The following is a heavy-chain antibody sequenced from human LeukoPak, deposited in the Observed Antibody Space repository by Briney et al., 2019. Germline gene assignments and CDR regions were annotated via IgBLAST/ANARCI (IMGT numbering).Heavy chain of an antibody. CDR1: GFTFSSSA. J-gene: IGHJ4*02. D-gene: IGHD3-22*01. V-gene: IGHV3-30-3*01. CDR2: ISYDGSKR. Sequence: GGSLRLSCAASGFTFSSSAMSWVRQAPGKGLEWVAVISYDGSKRYYADSVKGRFTISRDNSKNAFLQMNSLRAEDTAVYYCARDYDTSGSYFDFFDYWGQGALVTVSS. CDR3: ARDYDTSGSYFDFFDY.